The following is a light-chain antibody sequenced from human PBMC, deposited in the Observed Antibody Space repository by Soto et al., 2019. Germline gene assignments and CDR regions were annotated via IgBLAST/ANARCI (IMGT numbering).Light chain of an antibody. Sequence: QSVLTQPRSVSGSPGQSVTISCTGSSSDVGGYNYVSWYQHHPGKAPKLMIYDVSKRPTGVPDRFSGSKSGNTASLTISGLQADDEADYSCCSYAGASTYVFATGTKVTVL. V-gene: IGLV2-11*01. CDR3: CSYAGASTYV. CDR1: SSDVGGYNY. CDR2: DVS. J-gene: IGLJ1*01.